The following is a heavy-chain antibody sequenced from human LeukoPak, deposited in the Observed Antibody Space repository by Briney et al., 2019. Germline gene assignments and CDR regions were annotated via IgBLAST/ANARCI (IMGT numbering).Heavy chain of an antibody. D-gene: IGHD6-13*01. Sequence: SGPALFYPTQTFTLTCSFFGFSLRTRGMGVSWIRQPPRKALEWLSRLNLDDDKYYTTSLKTRLAFSKDTSKNQVVLRVNNSDTVDTATYYCVRSPTSSAAADYWGQGTLVTVSS. CDR2: LNLDDDK. CDR3: VRSPTSSAAADY. V-gene: IGHV2-70*11. CDR1: GFSLRTRGMG. J-gene: IGHJ4*02.